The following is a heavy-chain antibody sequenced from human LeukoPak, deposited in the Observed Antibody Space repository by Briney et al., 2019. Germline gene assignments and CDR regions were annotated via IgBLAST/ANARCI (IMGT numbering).Heavy chain of an antibody. J-gene: IGHJ4*02. D-gene: IGHD3-10*01. CDR2: IYHSGST. Sequence: PSQTLSLTCTVSGGSISSGGYYWSWIRQPPGKGLEWIGYIYHSGSTYYNPSLKSRVTISVDTSKNQFSLKLSSVTAADTAVYYCARDSGGFGELLGNYWGQGTLVTVSS. CDR1: GGSISSGGYY. V-gene: IGHV4-30-2*01. CDR3: ARDSGGFGELLGNY.